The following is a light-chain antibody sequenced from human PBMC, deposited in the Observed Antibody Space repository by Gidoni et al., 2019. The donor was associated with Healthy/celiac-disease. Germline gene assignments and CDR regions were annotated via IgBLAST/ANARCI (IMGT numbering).Light chain of an antibody. V-gene: IGKV4-1*01. CDR3: QQYYSTPPT. CDR2: WAS. Sequence: LGERATINCKSSQSVLYSSNNKNYLAWYQQKPGQPPKLLIYWASTRESGVPDRFSGSGSGTDFTLTISSLQAEDVAVYYCQQYYSTPPTFGQGTKVEIK. J-gene: IGKJ1*01. CDR1: QSVLYSSNNKNY.